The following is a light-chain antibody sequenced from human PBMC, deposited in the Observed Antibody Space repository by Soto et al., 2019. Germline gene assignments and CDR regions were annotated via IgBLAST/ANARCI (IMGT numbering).Light chain of an antibody. CDR3: SSYTSSSTLL. V-gene: IGLV2-14*01. Sequence: QSVLTQPASVSASRGQSITISCTGTSSDIGGYNYVSWYQQHPGKAPKLMIYDVSDRPSGVSNRFSGSKSGNTASLTISGLQAEDEADYYCSSYTSSSTLLFGGGTNLTVL. CDR1: SSDIGGYNY. CDR2: DVS. J-gene: IGLJ2*01.